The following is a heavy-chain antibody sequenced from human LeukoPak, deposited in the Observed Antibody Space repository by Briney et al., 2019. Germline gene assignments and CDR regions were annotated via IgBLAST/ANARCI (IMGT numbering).Heavy chain of an antibody. Sequence: GRSLRLSCAASGFTFDDYAMNWVRQAPGKGLEWVSGISWNSGSIGYADSVKGRFTISRDNAKNSLYLQMNSLRAEDTALYYCAKDIGHLTYYFDYWGQGTLVTVSS. CDR2: ISWNSGSI. CDR1: GFTFDDYA. D-gene: IGHD3-3*02. CDR3: AKDIGHLTYYFDY. V-gene: IGHV3-9*01. J-gene: IGHJ4*02.